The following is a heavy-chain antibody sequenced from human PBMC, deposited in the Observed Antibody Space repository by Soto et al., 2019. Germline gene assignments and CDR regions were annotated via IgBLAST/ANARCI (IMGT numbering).Heavy chain of an antibody. Sequence: PGGSLRLSCAASGFTFSSYWMSWVRQAPGKGLEWVANIKQDGSEKYYVDSVKGRFTISRDNAKNSLYLQMNSLRAEDTAVYYCARDSYSSDHADYFDYWGQGTLVTVSS. CDR1: GFTFSSYW. CDR2: IKQDGSEK. CDR3: ARDSYSSDHADYFDY. J-gene: IGHJ4*02. D-gene: IGHD6-13*01. V-gene: IGHV3-7*03.